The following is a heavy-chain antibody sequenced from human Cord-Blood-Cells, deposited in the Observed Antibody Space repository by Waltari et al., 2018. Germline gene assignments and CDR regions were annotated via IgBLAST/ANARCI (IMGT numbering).Heavy chain of an antibody. CDR3: ARALVARGGGSGSSTFDY. CDR1: GYTFTSYA. V-gene: IGHV1-3*01. J-gene: IGHJ4*02. D-gene: IGHD1-26*01. CDR2: INAGNGNK. Sequence: QVQLVQSGAEVKKPGASVKVSCKASGYTFTSYAMHWVRQAPGQRLEGMGWINAGNGNKKYSQKFQGRVTITRDTSASTAYMELSSLRSEDTAVYYCARALVARGGGSGSSTFDYWGQGTLVTVSS.